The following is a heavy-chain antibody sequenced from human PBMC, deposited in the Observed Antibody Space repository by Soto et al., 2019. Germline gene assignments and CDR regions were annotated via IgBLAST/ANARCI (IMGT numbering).Heavy chain of an antibody. CDR2: IIPILGIA. J-gene: IGHJ4*02. CDR3: AREKISSGWYSFDY. D-gene: IGHD6-19*01. V-gene: IGHV1-69*08. CDR1: GGTFSSYT. Sequence: QVQLVQSGAEVKKPGSSVKVSCKASGGTFSSYTISWVRQAPGQGLEWMGRIIPILGIANYAQKFQGRVTXXAXKXXSTAYMELSSLRSEDTAVYYCAREKISSGWYSFDYWGQGTLVTVSS.